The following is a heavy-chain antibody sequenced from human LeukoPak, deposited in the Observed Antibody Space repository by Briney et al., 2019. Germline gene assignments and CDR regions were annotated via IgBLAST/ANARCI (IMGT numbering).Heavy chain of an antibody. CDR1: GFTFSSYG. CDR3: AKDNYDYGDYDGGDY. D-gene: IGHD4-17*01. CDR2: IRYDGSNK. V-gene: IGHV3-30*02. J-gene: IGHJ4*02. Sequence: GGSLRLSCVASGFTFSSYGMHWVRQPPGKGLEWVAFIRYDGSNKYYADSVKGRFTISRDNSRGTLHLQMNSLRAEDTAVYYCAKDNYDYGDYDGGDYWGQGTLVTVSS.